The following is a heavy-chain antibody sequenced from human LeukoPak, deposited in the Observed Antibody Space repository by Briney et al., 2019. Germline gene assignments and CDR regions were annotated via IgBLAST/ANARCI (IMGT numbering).Heavy chain of an antibody. V-gene: IGHV3-11*01. CDR2: ISNSDGTV. CDR3: ARVEEGYGSGRRENFYYYYMDV. CDR1: GFTFSDYY. J-gene: IGHJ6*03. D-gene: IGHD3-10*01. Sequence: GGSLRLSCAASGFTFSDYYMSWIRQAPGKGLEWVSSISNSDGTVKFSDSVKGRFTISRDNAKNSLYLQMNSLRAEDTAVYYCARVEEGYGSGRRENFYYYYMDVWGKGTTVTISS.